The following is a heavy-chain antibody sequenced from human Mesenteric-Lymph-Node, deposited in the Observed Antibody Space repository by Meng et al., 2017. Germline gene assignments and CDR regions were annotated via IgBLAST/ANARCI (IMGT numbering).Heavy chain of an antibody. Sequence: VLVPQPGPVLVKPSQTLSLTGTVSGGSMSSGDYFWNWIRQPPGKGLEWIGYIYYSGNTYYNPSLKSRVTISIDTSKNQFSLKLSSVTAADTAVYYCARAEYYNWFDPWGQGTLVTVSS. V-gene: IGHV4-30-4*01. J-gene: IGHJ5*02. D-gene: IGHD1-14*01. CDR3: ARAEYYNWFDP. CDR1: GGSMSSGDYF. CDR2: IYYSGNT.